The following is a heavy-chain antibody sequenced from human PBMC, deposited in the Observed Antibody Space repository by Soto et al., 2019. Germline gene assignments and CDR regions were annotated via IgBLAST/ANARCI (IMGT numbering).Heavy chain of an antibody. CDR3: ARDQCITTFGVYSRYYYGMDV. CDR2: ISTDNGNT. J-gene: IGHJ6*02. D-gene: IGHD3-3*01. V-gene: IGHV1-18*01. Sequence: QVQLVQSGAEVKKPGASVKVSCKASGYTFTNSGISWVRQDPGQGLEWMGWISTDNGNTNYAQHLQGRVRMTTDRSTSTDYMALRSLRSDETAVYYCARDQCITTFGVYSRYYYGMDVWGQGPTVTVSS. CDR1: GYTFTNSG.